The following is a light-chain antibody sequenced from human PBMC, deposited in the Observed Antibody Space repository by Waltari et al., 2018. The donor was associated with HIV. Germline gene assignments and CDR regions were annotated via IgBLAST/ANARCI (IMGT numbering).Light chain of an antibody. Sequence: DIQMTQSPSTLSASVGDRVTITCRASQHISSWVAWFQKKPGKAPKTLIYKASELESGVPSRFSGSGSGTEFTLTSSDLHPDDFATYFCQHYNFWPYAFGQGTKVEI. CDR3: QHYNFWPYA. V-gene: IGKV1-5*03. CDR1: QHISSW. CDR2: KAS. J-gene: IGKJ1*01.